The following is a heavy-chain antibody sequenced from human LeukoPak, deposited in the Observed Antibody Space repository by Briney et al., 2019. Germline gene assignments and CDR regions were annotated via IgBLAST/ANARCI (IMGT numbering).Heavy chain of an antibody. J-gene: IGHJ4*02. CDR3: AKDTPLCYFDY. CDR2: IRNDGSII. D-gene: IGHD3-16*01. CDR1: GFTFSSYA. V-gene: IGHV3-30*02. Sequence: GGSLRLSCAASGFTFSSYAMSWVRQAPGKGLEWVAFIRNDGSIIYNADSVKGRFTISRDNSKNTLYLQMNSLRADDTAVYYCAKDTPLCYFDYWGQGTLVTVSS.